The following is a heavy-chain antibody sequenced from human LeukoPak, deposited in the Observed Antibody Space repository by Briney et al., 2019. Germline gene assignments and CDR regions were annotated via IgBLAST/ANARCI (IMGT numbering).Heavy chain of an antibody. D-gene: IGHD3-22*01. CDR2: IFPGDSDT. Sequence: GESLKISCKGFEYSFTSYWIGWVRQLPGKGLEWMGIIFPGDSDTRYSPSFQGQVTISADKSISTASLQWSSLKASDTAMYYCARLRGVYDRSGLTAKYFDYWGQGTLVTVSS. J-gene: IGHJ4*02. V-gene: IGHV5-51*01. CDR3: ARLRGVYDRSGLTAKYFDY. CDR1: EYSFTSYW.